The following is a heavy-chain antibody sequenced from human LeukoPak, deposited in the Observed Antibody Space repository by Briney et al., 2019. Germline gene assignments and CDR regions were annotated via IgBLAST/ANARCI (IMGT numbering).Heavy chain of an antibody. Sequence: PGGSLRLSCGASGFTFSSYAMSWVRQAPGKGLEWVSAISGSGGSTYYADSVKGRFTISRDNSKSTLYLQMNSLRAEDTAVYYCAKSSVIPDAFDIWGQGTMVTVSS. J-gene: IGHJ3*02. CDR2: ISGSGGST. CDR3: AKSSVIPDAFDI. D-gene: IGHD2-21*01. CDR1: GFTFSSYA. V-gene: IGHV3-23*01.